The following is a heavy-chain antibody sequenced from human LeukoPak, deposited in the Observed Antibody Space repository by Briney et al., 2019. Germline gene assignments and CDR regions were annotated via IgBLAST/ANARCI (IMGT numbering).Heavy chain of an antibody. CDR2: IYYSGST. CDR3: ARQGDGGRAFDY. D-gene: IGHD4-23*01. V-gene: IGHV4-39*01. Sequence: SETLSLTCTAFGGSISSSSYYWGWIRQPPGKGLEWIGTIYYSGSTYYNPSLKSRVSISVDTPKNQFSLRLTSVTATETAVYYCARQGDGGRAFDYWGQGILVTVSS. J-gene: IGHJ4*02. CDR1: GGSISSSSYY.